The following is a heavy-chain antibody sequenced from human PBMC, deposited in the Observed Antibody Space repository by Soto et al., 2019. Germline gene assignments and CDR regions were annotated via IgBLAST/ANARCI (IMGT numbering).Heavy chain of an antibody. CDR2: VNGDGSST. D-gene: IGHD3-22*01. CDR1: GFTFSTHW. Sequence: PGGSLRLSCAASGFTFSTHWMHWVRQAPGKGLVWVSRVNGDGSSTNYADSVKGRFTISRDNAKNTLYLEMNSLRVEDTAVYYCARNYYDSSGYLGPFDFWGQGTLVNVS. J-gene: IGHJ4*02. CDR3: ARNYYDSSGYLGPFDF. V-gene: IGHV3-74*01.